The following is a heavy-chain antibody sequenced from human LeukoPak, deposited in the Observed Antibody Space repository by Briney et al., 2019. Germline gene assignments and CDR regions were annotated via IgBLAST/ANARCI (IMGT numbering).Heavy chain of an antibody. CDR1: GYTFTTYG. J-gene: IGHJ4*02. V-gene: IGHV1-18*01. Sequence: ASVKVSCKASGYTFTTYGISWVRQAPGQGLEWMGWISANNGNTIYSQKLQGRVTMTPDTSTNTAYMELRSLRSDDTAVYYCARGPPRGSSTSCFDYWVQGTLVTVSS. D-gene: IGHD2-2*01. CDR3: ARGPPRGSSTSCFDY. CDR2: ISANNGNT.